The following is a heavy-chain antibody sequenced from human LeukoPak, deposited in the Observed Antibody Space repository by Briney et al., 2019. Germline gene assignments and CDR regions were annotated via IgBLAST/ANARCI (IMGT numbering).Heavy chain of an antibody. D-gene: IGHD2/OR15-2a*01. CDR2: ITGRGENI. CDR3: ARDSRQQRFLYWDWFDP. J-gene: IGHJ5*02. V-gene: IGHV3-21*06. Sequence: GGSLRLSCAASGFTFKNYGMHWVRQAPGKGLEWVSGITGRGENIYYAGSVKGRFTISRDNAKNSLYLQMTNLRAEDTAVYYCARDSRQQRFLYWDWFDPWGQGTRVSVSS. CDR1: GFTFKNYG.